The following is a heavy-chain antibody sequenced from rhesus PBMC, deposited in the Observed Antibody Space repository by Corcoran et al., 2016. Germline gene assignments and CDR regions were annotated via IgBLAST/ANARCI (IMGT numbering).Heavy chain of an antibody. CDR3: ARAPCSSTYCSSYYFDY. CDR1: AGSISGYYF. V-gene: IGHV4-143*01. J-gene: IGHJ4*01. D-gene: IGHD2-15*01. Sequence: QVQLQESGPGLVKPSETLSLTCTVSAGSISGYYFWSRVRQPPGEGLEWIGGIFGNSVSTYYNPSLKSRVTISKDTSKNQFSLKLSSVTAADTAVYYCARAPCSSTYCSSYYFDYWGQGVLVTVSS. CDR2: IFGNSVST.